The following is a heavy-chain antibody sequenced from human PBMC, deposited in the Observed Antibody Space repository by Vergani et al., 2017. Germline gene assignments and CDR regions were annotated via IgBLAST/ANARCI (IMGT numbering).Heavy chain of an antibody. CDR2: ISDSGGNT. V-gene: IGHV3-23*01. CDR3: ARFRDGYNYERDFDD. J-gene: IGHJ4*02. Sequence: EVQLLESGGGLVQPGGSLRLSCAASGFTFSSYAMSWVRQAPGEGLEWVSGISDSGGNTYYADSVKGRFAISRDNSKNTLYLQMNSLRAEDTAVYYCARFRDGYNYERDFDDWGQGTLVTVSS. CDR1: GFTFSSYA. D-gene: IGHD5-24*01.